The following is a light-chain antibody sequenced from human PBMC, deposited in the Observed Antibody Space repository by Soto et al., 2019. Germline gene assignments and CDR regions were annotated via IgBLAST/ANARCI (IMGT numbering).Light chain of an antibody. CDR2: DAS. J-gene: IGKJ4*01. Sequence: DIQMTQSPSSVSASVGDRVTITCRASQGLRNYLAWYQQKPGKAPKLLIYDASTLQIGVPSRFSGSGSGTDFTLTISSLQPDDFATYRCQQTISFPAFGGGTKVEI. V-gene: IGKV1-12*01. CDR3: QQTISFPA. CDR1: QGLRNY.